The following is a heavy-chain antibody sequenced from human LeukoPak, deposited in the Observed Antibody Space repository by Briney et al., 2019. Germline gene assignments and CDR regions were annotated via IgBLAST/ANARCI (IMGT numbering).Heavy chain of an antibody. CDR2: INPNSGGT. V-gene: IGHV1-2*02. Sequence: ASVNVSCKASGYTFTGYYMHWVRQAPGQGLEWMVWINPNSGGTNYAQKFQGRVTMTRDTSISTAYMELSRLRSDDTAVYYCARSMVRGVIALYDYWGQGTLVTVSS. CDR1: GYTFTGYY. D-gene: IGHD3-10*01. CDR3: ARSMVRGVIALYDY. J-gene: IGHJ4*02.